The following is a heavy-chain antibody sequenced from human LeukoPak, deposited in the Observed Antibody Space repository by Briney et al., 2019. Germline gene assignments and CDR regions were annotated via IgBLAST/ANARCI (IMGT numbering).Heavy chain of an antibody. Sequence: PGGSLRLSCEASGFTFRGHWMHWVRQAPGKGLVWVSRINSDGSTTNYADSVKGRFTISRDNAKNTLYLQMNSLRAEDTAVYYCAKDESIVVVVAATGRGHHAFDIWGQGTMVTVSS. V-gene: IGHV3-74*01. D-gene: IGHD2-15*01. CDR2: INSDGSTT. CDR3: AKDESIVVVVAATGRGHHAFDI. CDR1: GFTFRGHW. J-gene: IGHJ3*02.